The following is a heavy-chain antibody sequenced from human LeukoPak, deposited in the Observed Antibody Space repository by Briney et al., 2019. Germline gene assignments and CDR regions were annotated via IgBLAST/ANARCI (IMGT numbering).Heavy chain of an antibody. D-gene: IGHD6-19*01. CDR2: IYYIGST. V-gene: IGHV4-59*01. CDR1: GGSISSYY. CDR3: ARGGWPFDY. Sequence: KPSETLSLTCTVSGGSISSYYWSWIRQPPGKGLECIGYIYYIGSTNYNPSLKSRVTISVDTSKNQFSLKPSSVTAADTAVYYCARGGWPFDYWGQGTLVTVSS. J-gene: IGHJ4*02.